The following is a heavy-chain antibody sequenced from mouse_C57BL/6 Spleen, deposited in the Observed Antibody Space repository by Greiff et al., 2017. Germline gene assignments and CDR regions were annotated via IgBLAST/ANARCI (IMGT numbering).Heavy chain of an antibody. CDR2: FYPGSGSI. CDR1: GYTFTEYT. V-gene: IGHV1-62-2*01. CDR3: ARHEDYYGYDGWYCDV. J-gene: IGHJ1*03. Sequence: QVQLQQSGAELVKPGASVKLSCKASGYTFTEYTIHWVKQRSGQGLEWIGWFYPGSGSIKYNEKFKDKATLTADKSSSTVYMELSRLTSEDSAVYCCARHEDYYGYDGWYCDVWGTGTTVTVSS. D-gene: IGHD2-2*01.